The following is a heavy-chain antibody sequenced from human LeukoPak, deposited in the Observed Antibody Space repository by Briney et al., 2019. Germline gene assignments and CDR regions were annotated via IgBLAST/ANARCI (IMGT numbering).Heavy chain of an antibody. Sequence: GGSLRLSCAASGFTFDDYAMPWVRHAPGKGLEWVSGISWNSGSIGYADSVKGRFTISRDNSKNTLYLQMNSLRAEDTAVYYCAKVPTDTYYYDSSPTSAFDIWGQGTMVTVSS. D-gene: IGHD3-22*01. V-gene: IGHV3-9*01. CDR2: ISWNSGSI. J-gene: IGHJ3*02. CDR1: GFTFDDYA. CDR3: AKVPTDTYYYDSSPTSAFDI.